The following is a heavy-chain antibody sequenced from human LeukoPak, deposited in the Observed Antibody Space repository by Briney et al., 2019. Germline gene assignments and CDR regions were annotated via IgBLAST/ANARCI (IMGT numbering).Heavy chain of an antibody. V-gene: IGHV1-18*04. J-gene: IGHJ4*02. CDR1: GYTFTSYG. CDR3: ARLTYYGSGSAHPKYYFDY. Sequence: ASVKVSCKASGYTFTSYGISWVRQAPGQGLERMGWISAYNGNTNYAQKLQGRVTMTTDTSTSTAYMELRSLRSDDTAVYYCARLTYYGSGSAHPKYYFDYWGQGTLVTVSS. D-gene: IGHD3-10*01. CDR2: ISAYNGNT.